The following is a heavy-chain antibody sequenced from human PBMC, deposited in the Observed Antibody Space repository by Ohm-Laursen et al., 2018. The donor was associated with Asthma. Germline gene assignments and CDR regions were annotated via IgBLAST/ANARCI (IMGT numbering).Heavy chain of an antibody. CDR1: GFIFTNYG. D-gene: IGHD3-22*01. V-gene: IGHV3-33*08. Sequence: SLRLSCTATGFIFTNYGMHWVRQAPGKGLEWVAVIWYDGTNKYYGDSVKGRFTISRDNSKNTVDLQMNSLRAEDTAVYYCARDGSRSGHYPRPHDYWGQGTLVTVSS. J-gene: IGHJ4*02. CDR3: ARDGSRSGHYPRPHDY. CDR2: IWYDGTNK.